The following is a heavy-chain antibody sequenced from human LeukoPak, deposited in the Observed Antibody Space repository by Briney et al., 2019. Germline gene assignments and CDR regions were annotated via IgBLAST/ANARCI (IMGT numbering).Heavy chain of an antibody. CDR2: IKQDGSEK. V-gene: IGHV3-7*03. Sequence: GGSLRLSCAASGFTFSRYWMSWVRQAPGKGLEWVANIKQDGSEKSYVDSVKGRFTISRDNAKNSLYLQMNSLRVEDTAVYYCARVESFSGSYSIYYYGMDVWGQGTTVTVSS. J-gene: IGHJ6*02. D-gene: IGHD1-26*01. CDR3: ARVESFSGSYSIYYYGMDV. CDR1: GFTFSRYW.